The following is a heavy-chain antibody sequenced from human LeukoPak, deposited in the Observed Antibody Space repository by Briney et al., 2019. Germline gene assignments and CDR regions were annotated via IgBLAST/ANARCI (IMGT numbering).Heavy chain of an antibody. D-gene: IGHD3-3*01. V-gene: IGHV4-30-4*01. J-gene: IGHJ4*02. CDR1: GGSISSGDYY. CDR3: ARDRYNLWSGYYSLDY. Sequence: SQTLSLTCTVSGGSISSGDYYWSWIRQPPGKGLEWIGYIYYSGSTYYNPSLKSRVTISVDTSKNQFSLKLSSVTAADTAVYYCARDRYNLWSGYYSLDYWGQGTLVTVSS. CDR2: IYYSGST.